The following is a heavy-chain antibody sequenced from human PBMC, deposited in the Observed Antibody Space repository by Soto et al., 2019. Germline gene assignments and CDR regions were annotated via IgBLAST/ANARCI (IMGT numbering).Heavy chain of an antibody. CDR2: INHSGST. D-gene: IGHD2-8*02. J-gene: IGHJ4*02. CDR3: ARDKITGLFDY. V-gene: IGHV4-34*01. CDR1: GFTLRRYS. Sequence: GALRLSCVASGFTLRRYSMNLVRQPPGTGLEWIGEINHSGSTNYNPSLKSRVTISVDTSKNQFSLKLTSVTAADTAVYKCARDKITGLFDYWGQGTLVTVSS.